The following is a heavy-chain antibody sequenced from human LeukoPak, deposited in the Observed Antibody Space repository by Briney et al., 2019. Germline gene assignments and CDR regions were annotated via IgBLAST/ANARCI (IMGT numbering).Heavy chain of an antibody. CDR2: ISYDGSSI. V-gene: IGHV3-30-3*01. J-gene: IGHJ4*02. Sequence: GGSLRLSWVADVFPFTSYRIEWGRQAPGEWLEWVAFISYDGSSIYYADSVKGRFTISRDNYKSTLFLQMNSLSAEDTAVYYCAREIWGSSFDSWGQGTLVTVSS. D-gene: IGHD3-16*01. CDR1: VFPFTSYR. CDR3: AREIWGSSFDS.